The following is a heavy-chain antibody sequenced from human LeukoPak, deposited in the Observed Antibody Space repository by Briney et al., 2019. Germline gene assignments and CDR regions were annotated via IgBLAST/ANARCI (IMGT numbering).Heavy chain of an antibody. CDR3: ASLRTGDFDY. CDR2: IYYSGST. Sequence: SEALSLTCTVSGGSISSSSYYWGWIRQPPGKGLEWIGSIYYSGSTYYNPSLKSRVTISVDTSKNQFSLKLSSVTAADTAVYYCASLRTGDFDYWGQGALVTVSS. CDR1: GGSISSSSYY. J-gene: IGHJ4*02. V-gene: IGHV4-39*07. D-gene: IGHD3-10*01.